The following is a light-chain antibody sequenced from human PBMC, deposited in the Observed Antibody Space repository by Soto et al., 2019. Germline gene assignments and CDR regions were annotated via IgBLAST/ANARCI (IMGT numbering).Light chain of an antibody. CDR3: QQYNNWLLYT. J-gene: IGKJ2*01. CDR1: QSVRSN. CDR2: GAS. Sequence: EIVMTQSPATLSVSPGERATLSCRASQSVRSNLAWYQQKPGQAPRLLIYGASTRATGIPARFSGSGSGTEFTLTISSLQSEDFAVYYCQQYNNWLLYTFGQGTKLEIK. V-gene: IGKV3-15*01.